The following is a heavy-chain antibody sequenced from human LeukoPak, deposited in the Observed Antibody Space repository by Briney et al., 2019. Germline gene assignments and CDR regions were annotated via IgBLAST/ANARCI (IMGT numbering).Heavy chain of an antibody. CDR3: ARHVGFITMVRGVINNNWFDP. D-gene: IGHD3-10*01. J-gene: IGHJ5*02. CDR1: GGSFSDYY. CDR2: IYYSGSP. V-gene: IGHV4-34*01. Sequence: SETLSLTCAVYGGSFSDYYWSWIRQPPGKGLEWIGSIYYSGSPYYNPSLKSRVTISVDTSKKQFSLKLSSVTAADTAVYYCARHVGFITMVRGVINNNWFDPWGQGTLVTVSS.